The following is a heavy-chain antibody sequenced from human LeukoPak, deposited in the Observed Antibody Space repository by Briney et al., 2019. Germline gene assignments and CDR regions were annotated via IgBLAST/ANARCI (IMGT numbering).Heavy chain of an antibody. Sequence: GGALSLSCAASGFTFSSYWMSWVRQAPGKGLEWVANIKQDGSEKYYVDSVKGRFTISRDNAKNSLYLQMNSLRAEDTAVSYCASDGFWSDHFAYWGQGTLVTVSS. CDR2: IKQDGSEK. CDR1: GFTFSSYW. V-gene: IGHV3-7*01. D-gene: IGHD3-3*01. CDR3: ASDGFWSDHFAY. J-gene: IGHJ4*02.